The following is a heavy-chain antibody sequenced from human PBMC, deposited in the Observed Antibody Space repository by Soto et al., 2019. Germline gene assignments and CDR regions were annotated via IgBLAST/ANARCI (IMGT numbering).Heavy chain of an antibody. CDR1: GYSFTSYW. D-gene: IGHD6-19*01. J-gene: IGHJ6*02. CDR3: ARQGIAVAGQYYYYGMDV. Sequence: PGESLKISCKGSGYSFTSYWISWVRQMPGKGLEWMGRIDPSDSYTNYSPSFQGHVTISADKSISTAYLQWSSLKASDTAMYYCARQGIAVAGQYYYYGMDVRGQGTTVTVSS. CDR2: IDPSDSYT. V-gene: IGHV5-10-1*01.